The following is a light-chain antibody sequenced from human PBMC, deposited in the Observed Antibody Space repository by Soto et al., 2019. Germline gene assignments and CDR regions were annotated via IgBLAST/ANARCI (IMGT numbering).Light chain of an antibody. CDR1: NSNIGAGYD. CDR3: QSYNKSLSGSV. J-gene: IGLJ1*01. Sequence: QSSLTQPPSVSGAPGQRVTISCTGSNSNIGAGYDVHWYQQLPGAAPKLLMYGDGNRPSGVPDRFSASKSGTSAPLAITGLQAEDEADYYCQSYNKSLSGSVFGTGTKVTVL. CDR2: GDG. V-gene: IGLV1-40*01.